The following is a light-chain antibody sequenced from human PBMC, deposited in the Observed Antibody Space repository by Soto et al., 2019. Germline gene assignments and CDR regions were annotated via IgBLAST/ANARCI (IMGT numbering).Light chain of an antibody. CDR2: GAS. J-gene: IGKJ5*01. V-gene: IGKV3-20*01. CDR3: QHFGDSPVT. CDR1: QSVSSY. Sequence: ESVFTQSPATVSLSPGERDTLSCRASQSVSSYLAWYQQKPGQAPRLLIYGASTRATGIPDRFSGTGSGTDFTLTISRLEPEDFAVYYCQHFGDSPVTFGQGTRLKIK.